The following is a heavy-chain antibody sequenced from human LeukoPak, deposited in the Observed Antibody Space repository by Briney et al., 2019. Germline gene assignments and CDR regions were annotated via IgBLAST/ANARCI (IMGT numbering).Heavy chain of an antibody. J-gene: IGHJ4*02. V-gene: IGHV3-64*01. CDR1: GFTFSSYA. Sequence: GGSLRLSCAASGFTFSSYAMHWVRQAPGKGLEYVSAISSNGGSTYYANSVKGRFTISRDNSKNTLYLQMGSLRAEDMAVYYCARDGGSYWGFAYWGQGTLVTVSS. CDR3: ARDGGSYWGFAY. CDR2: ISSNGGST. D-gene: IGHD1-26*01.